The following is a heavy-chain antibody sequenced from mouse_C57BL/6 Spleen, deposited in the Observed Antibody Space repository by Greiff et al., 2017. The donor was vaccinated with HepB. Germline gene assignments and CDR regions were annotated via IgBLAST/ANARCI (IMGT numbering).Heavy chain of an antibody. CDR2: IDPNSGGT. CDR3: ARCDYKYYYAMDY. CDR1: GYTFTSYW. Sequence: VKQSCKASGYTFTSYWMHWVKQRPGRGLEWIGRIDPNSGGTKYNEKFKSKATLTVDKPSSTAYMQLSSLTSEDSAVYYCARCDYKYYYAMDYWGQGTSVTVSS. V-gene: IGHV1-72*01. D-gene: IGHD2-4*01. J-gene: IGHJ4*01.